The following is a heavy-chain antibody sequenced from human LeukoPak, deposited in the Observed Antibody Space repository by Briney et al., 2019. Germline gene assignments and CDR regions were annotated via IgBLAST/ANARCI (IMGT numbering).Heavy chain of an antibody. CDR3: TRAPVPGNY. Sequence: GASVKVSCKASGYTFTNYDINWVRQASGQGLEWMGWMNPHSGNTGYAQKFQGRVTMTRDTSINTAYMELSSLTSDDTAVYYCTRAPVPGNYWGQGTLVTVSS. V-gene: IGHV1-8*01. J-gene: IGHJ4*02. CDR2: MNPHSGNT. D-gene: IGHD3-10*01. CDR1: GYTFTNYD.